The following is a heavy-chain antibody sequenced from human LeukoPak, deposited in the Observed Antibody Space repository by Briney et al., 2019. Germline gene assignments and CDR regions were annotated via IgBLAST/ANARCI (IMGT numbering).Heavy chain of an antibody. J-gene: IGHJ4*02. CDR1: GFTFSSYA. V-gene: IGHV3-23*01. CDR3: AKDQAFSGSYFDY. Sequence: GGSLRLSCAASGFTFSSYAMSWVRQAPGKGLEWVSGISGSGGSTYYADSVKGRFTISRDKSKNTLHLQVNSLRVEDTAVYYCAKDQAFSGSYFDYWGQGTLVTVSS. D-gene: IGHD3-10*01. CDR2: ISGSGGST.